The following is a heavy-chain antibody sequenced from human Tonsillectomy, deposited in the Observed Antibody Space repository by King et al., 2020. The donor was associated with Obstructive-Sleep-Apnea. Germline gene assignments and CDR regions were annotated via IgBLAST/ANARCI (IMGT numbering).Heavy chain of an antibody. J-gene: IGHJ4*02. D-gene: IGHD3-10*01. Sequence: VQLVESGGGLVQPGGSLRLSCAASGFTFSSYAMSWVRQAPGKGLEWVSAICGRGGSTYYADSVKGRVTISRDNSKNKLYLQMNSLRAEDTAVYYCAKGGSMVRGVIRDFDYWGQGTLVTVSS. CDR3: AKGGSMVRGVIRDFDY. V-gene: IGHV3-23*04. CDR1: GFTFSSYA. CDR2: ICGRGGST.